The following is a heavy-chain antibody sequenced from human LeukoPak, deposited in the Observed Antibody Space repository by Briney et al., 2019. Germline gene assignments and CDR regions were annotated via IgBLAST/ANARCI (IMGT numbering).Heavy chain of an antibody. CDR1: GGSISSYY. CDR2: IYYSGST. J-gene: IGHJ3*02. D-gene: IGHD1-20*01. Sequence: SETLSLTCTVSGGSISSYYWSWIRQPPGKGLEWIGYIYYSGSTNYNPSLKSRVTISVDTSKNQFSLKLSSVTAADTAVYYCARLGYRYNSYAFDIWGQGTMVTVSS. V-gene: IGHV4-59*08. CDR3: ARLGYRYNSYAFDI.